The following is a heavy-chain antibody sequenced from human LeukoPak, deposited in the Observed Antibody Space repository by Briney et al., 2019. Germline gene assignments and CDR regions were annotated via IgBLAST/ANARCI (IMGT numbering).Heavy chain of an antibody. CDR3: AKGRYDTDY. V-gene: IGHV3-23*01. J-gene: IGHJ4*02. CDR1: GFTFSSYA. Sequence: GGSLRLSCAASGFTFSSYAMSWVRHPPGKGLEWVAVISARGSEYYPDSVKGRFTISRDNSKNTLFLQMNSLRAQDTALQYCAKGRYDTDYWGQGTLVTVSS. CDR2: ISARGSE. D-gene: IGHD1-1*01.